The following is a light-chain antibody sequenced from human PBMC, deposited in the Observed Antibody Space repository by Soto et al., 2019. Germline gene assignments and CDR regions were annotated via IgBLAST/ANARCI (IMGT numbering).Light chain of an antibody. CDR3: QQYHNWPRGR. V-gene: IGKV3-15*01. CDR1: QSISNN. CDR2: GAS. Sequence: EIVMTQSPATLSVSPGERATLSCRASQSISNNLAWYQQKPGQAPRLLIYGASTRATAFSDRFSGSGSGTEFTLTISSLQSEDFAVYYCQQYHNWPRGRLGQGTKVDIK. J-gene: IGKJ1*01.